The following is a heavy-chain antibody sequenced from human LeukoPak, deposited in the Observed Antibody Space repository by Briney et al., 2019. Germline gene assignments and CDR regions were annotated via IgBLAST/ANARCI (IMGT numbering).Heavy chain of an antibody. J-gene: IGHJ3*02. V-gene: IGHV1-18*01. D-gene: IGHD3-16*02. CDR2: ISAYNGNT. CDR3: AREWEYYDYVWGSYRPDAFDI. CDR1: GYTFTSYG. Sequence: ASVKVSCKASGYTFTSYGISWVRQAPGQGLEWMGWISAYNGNTNYAQKLQGRVTMTTDTSTSTAYMELRSLRSDDTAVYYCAREWEYYDYVWGSYRPDAFDIWGQGTMVTVSS.